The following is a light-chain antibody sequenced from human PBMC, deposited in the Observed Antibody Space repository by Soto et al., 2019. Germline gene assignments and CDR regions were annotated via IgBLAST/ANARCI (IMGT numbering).Light chain of an antibody. V-gene: IGKV3-20*01. CDR1: QSVSSSY. J-gene: IGKJ2*01. Sequence: EIVLTQSPGTLSLSPGERATLSCRASQSVSSSYLAWYQQKPGQDPRLLIYGASSRATGIPDRFSGSGSGTDFTLTISRLEPEDFAVYYCQHYGSSPYTFGQGPKLEIK. CDR2: GAS. CDR3: QHYGSSPYT.